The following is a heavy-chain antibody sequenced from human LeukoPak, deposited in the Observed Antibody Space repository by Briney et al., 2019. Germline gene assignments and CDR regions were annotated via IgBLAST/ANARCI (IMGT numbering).Heavy chain of an antibody. V-gene: IGHV4-34*01. CDR2: INHSGST. Sequence: SETLSLTCAVYGGSFSGYYWSWIRQPPGKGLEWIGEINHSGSTNYNPSLKSRVTISVDTSKNQFSLKLSSVTAADTAVYYCARSRITMVRGVIKVRAEGNYFDYWGQGTLVTVSS. CDR1: GGSFSGYY. J-gene: IGHJ4*02. CDR3: ARSRITMVRGVIKVRAEGNYFDY. D-gene: IGHD3-10*01.